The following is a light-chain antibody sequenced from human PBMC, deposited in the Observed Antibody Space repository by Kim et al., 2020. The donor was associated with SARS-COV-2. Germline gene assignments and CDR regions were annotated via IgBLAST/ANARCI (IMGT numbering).Light chain of an antibody. J-gene: IGKJ1*01. CDR2: DAS. CDR1: QSISSW. Sequence: ASVGDRVTITCRASQSISSWLAWYQQKPGKAPRLLIYDASSLERGVPSRFSGSGSGTEFTLTISSLQPDDFATYYCQQYDRSSGTFVQGTKVDIK. CDR3: QQYDRSSGT. V-gene: IGKV1-5*01.